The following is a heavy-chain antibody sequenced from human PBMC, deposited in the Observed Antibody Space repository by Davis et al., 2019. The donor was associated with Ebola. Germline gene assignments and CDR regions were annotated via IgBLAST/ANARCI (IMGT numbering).Heavy chain of an antibody. CDR1: GYTFTSYY. CDR3: ARDRSAGFWAWFDT. V-gene: IGHV1-46*01. CDR2: INPSGGST. J-gene: IGHJ5*02. Sequence: SVKVSCKASGYTFTSYYMHWVRQAPGQGLEWMGIINPSGGSTSYAQKFQGRVTMTRDTSTSTAYMELRSLRSDDTAVYYCARDRSAGFWAWFDTWGQGALVTVSS. D-gene: IGHD7-27*01.